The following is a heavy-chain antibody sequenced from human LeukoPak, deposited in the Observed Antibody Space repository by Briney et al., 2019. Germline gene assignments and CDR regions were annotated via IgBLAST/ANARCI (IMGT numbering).Heavy chain of an antibody. V-gene: IGHV4-61*08. J-gene: IGHJ3*02. CDR2: IYYSGST. CDR3: ARGGDFWSLGRDAVYAFDI. Sequence: SETLSLTCTVSGGSISSGDYYWSWIRQPPGKGLEWIGYIYYSGSTNYNPSLKSRVTMSVDTSKNQFSLKLSSVTAADTAVYYCARGGDFWSLGRDAVYAFDIWGQGTMVTVSS. D-gene: IGHD3-3*01. CDR1: GGSISSGDYY.